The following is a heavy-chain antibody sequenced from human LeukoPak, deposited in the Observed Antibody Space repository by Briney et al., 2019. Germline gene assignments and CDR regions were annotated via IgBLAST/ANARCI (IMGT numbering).Heavy chain of an antibody. Sequence: PSETLSLTCTVSGGSTGSDYWSWIRQPPGKGLEWIGYIYHSGSTYYNPSLKSRVTISVDRSKNQFSLKLSSVTAADTAVYYCARSYYYGSGSYFDYWGQGTLVTVSS. CDR1: GGSTGSDY. V-gene: IGHV4-30-2*01. CDR3: ARSYYYGSGSYFDY. D-gene: IGHD3-10*01. CDR2: IYHSGST. J-gene: IGHJ4*02.